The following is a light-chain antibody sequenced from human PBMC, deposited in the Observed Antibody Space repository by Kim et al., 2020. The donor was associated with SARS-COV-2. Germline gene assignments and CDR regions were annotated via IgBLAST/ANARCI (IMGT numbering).Light chain of an antibody. CDR2: GAS. J-gene: IGKJ2*01. CDR3: QQYGSFPST. V-gene: IGKV3-20*01. Sequence: EIVLTQSPGTLSLSPGERATLSCRASQSVTSSYLAWYQQKPGQAPRLLIYGASSRATGIPDRFSGSGSGTDFTLTISRLEPEDLAVYYCQQYGSFPSTFGQGTKLEI. CDR1: QSVTSSY.